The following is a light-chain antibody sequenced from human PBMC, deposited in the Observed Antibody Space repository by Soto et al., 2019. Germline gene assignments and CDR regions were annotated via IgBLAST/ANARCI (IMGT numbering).Light chain of an antibody. CDR3: LQLTHVPYT. CDR1: QSLVTADGHTF. J-gene: IGKJ2*01. Sequence: DVVLTQPPLSSPVSLGQPASISCRSSQSLVTADGHTFLSWLQQRPGQPPRVLIYKVSNRFSGVPDKFSGSGAGTDFTLKISRVEAEDVGIYYCLQLTHVPYTFGQGPSWRSN. CDR2: KVS. V-gene: IGKV2-24*01.